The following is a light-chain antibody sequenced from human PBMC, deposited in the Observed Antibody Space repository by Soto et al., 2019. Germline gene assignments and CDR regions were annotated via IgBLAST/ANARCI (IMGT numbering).Light chain of an antibody. V-gene: IGKV4-1*01. J-gene: IGKJ1*01. CDR1: QSVLYSSNNKNY. CDR2: WAS. Sequence: DIVMTQSPDSLAVSLGERATINCKSSQSVLYSSNNKNYLAWYQQKPGQPPKLLIYWASTRESGVPDRFSGSGSGTDFTITISSLQAEDVAVYYCKQYYRPWTFGQGTKVEIK. CDR3: KQYYRPWT.